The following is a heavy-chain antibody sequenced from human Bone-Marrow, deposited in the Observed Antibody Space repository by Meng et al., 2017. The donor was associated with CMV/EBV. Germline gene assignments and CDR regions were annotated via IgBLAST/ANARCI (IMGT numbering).Heavy chain of an antibody. CDR1: GFSFSSSV. Sequence: GGPLRLSCTASGFSFSSSVMHWVRQSPGKGLEWLAAISNDGSDKFYADSVKGRFSISRDNSKNILYLQLTRLRGDDTGVYFCREIDEWGQGTQVTVSS. CDR2: ISNDGSDK. D-gene: IGHD5-24*01. J-gene: IGHJ4*02. CDR3: REIDE. V-gene: IGHV3-30*03.